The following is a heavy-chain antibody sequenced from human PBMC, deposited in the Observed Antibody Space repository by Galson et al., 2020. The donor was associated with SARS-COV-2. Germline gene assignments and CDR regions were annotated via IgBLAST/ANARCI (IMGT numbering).Heavy chain of an antibody. CDR1: GYTFTTYW. CDR3: ARFRGYYYDSVSSDVRGNQEPDFGI. Sequence: GESLKISCKASGYTFTTYWIAWARQMPGKGLEWMGIIYPGDSDAIYSPSFQGLVTISVDKSISTAYLQWSSLEASDTAMYYCARFRGYYYDSVSSDVRGNQEPDFGIWGQGTVVTVSS. CDR2: IYPGDSDA. J-gene: IGHJ3*02. V-gene: IGHV5-51*01. D-gene: IGHD3-22*01.